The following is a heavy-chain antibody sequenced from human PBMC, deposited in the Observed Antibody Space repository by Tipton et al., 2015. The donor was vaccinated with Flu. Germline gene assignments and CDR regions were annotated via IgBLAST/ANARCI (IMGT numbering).Heavy chain of an antibody. Sequence: QLVQSGAEVKKPGSSVMLSCKASGGTFSSDAISWVRQAPGQGLEWIGRIIPFFHSTNYAQKFQGRLTISADESTTTVYMELSTLGSEDTAAYFCGREGAEVGELTYDYHRGVDVWGQGTRVTVSS. V-gene: IGHV1-69*15. CDR3: GREGAEVGELTYDYHRGVDV. CDR1: GGTFSSDA. CDR2: IIPFFHST. D-gene: IGHD4/OR15-4a*01. J-gene: IGHJ6*02.